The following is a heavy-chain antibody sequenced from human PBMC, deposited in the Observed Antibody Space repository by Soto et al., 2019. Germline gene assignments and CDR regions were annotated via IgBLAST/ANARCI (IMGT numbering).Heavy chain of an antibody. V-gene: IGHV3-30-3*01. CDR2: ISYDGSNK. CDR1: GFTFSSYA. CDR3: ARGRITMIVPFDY. J-gene: IGHJ4*02. D-gene: IGHD3-22*01. Sequence: LRLSCAASGFTFSSYAMHWVRQAPGKGLEWVAVISYDGSNKYYADSVKGRFTISRDNSKNTLYLQMNSLRAEDTAVYYCARGRITMIVPFDYWGQGTLVTVSS.